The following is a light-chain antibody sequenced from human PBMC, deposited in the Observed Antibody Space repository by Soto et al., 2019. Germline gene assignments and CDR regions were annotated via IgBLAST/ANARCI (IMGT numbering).Light chain of an antibody. V-gene: IGKV1-12*01. CDR1: QGINSW. CDR2: DAS. J-gene: IGKJ5*01. Sequence: DIQMTQSPSSVSASVGDRVTITCRASQGINSWLAWYQQKPGEAPKLLIYDASNLQSGVPSRFSGSGSGTDFTPAISSLQPEDFATYYCEQVSSFPITFGQGTRLEIK. CDR3: EQVSSFPIT.